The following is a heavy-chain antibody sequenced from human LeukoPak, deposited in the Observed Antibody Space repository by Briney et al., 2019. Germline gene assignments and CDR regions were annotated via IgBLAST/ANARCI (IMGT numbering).Heavy chain of an antibody. CDR2: ISYDGSTK. Sequence: GGSLRLTCAASGFTFRSYGMQWVRQTPGKGLEWVAVISYDGSTKYYADSVKGRFIISRDNYKSILIMQMSSLRAEDPAVYFCAKEATPQRDSYVDYWGQGTLVTVSS. CDR3: AKEATPQRDSYVDY. CDR1: GFTFRSYG. V-gene: IGHV3-30*18. D-gene: IGHD5-12*01. J-gene: IGHJ4*02.